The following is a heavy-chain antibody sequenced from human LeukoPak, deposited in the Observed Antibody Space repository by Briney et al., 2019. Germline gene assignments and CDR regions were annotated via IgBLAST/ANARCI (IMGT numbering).Heavy chain of an antibody. Sequence: SETLSLTCTVSGSSIGTYYWSWIRQPPGKGLEWVGYIYTTGSTHYNPSLKSRVTMSLDTSKNQLSLRLSSVTAADTAVFYCARHRAEMATSNDDAFDIWGQGTMVTVSS. CDR1: GSSIGTYY. J-gene: IGHJ3*02. CDR3: ARHRAEMATSNDDAFDI. V-gene: IGHV4-4*09. D-gene: IGHD5-24*01. CDR2: IYTTGST.